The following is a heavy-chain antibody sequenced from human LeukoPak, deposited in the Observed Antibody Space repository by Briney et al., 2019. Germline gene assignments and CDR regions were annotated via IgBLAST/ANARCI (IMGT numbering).Heavy chain of an antibody. V-gene: IGHV4-34*01. J-gene: IGHJ4*02. CDR2: INHGGST. CDR1: GGSISSYY. Sequence: SETLSLTCTVSGGSISSYYWSWIRQPPGKGLEWIGEINHGGSTNYNPSLKSRVTISVDTSKNQFSLKLSSVTAADTAVYYCARRLRAQIGGVIGPFDYWGQGTLVTVSS. D-gene: IGHD3-16*02. CDR3: ARRLRAQIGGVIGPFDY.